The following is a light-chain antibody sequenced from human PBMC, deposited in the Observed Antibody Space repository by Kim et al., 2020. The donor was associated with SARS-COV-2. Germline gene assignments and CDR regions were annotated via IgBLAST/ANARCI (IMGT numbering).Light chain of an antibody. CDR3: CSYAGTYTYV. CDR1: SSDVGGYNY. Sequence: QSALTRPRSVSGSPGQSVTISCTGTSSDVGGYNYVSWYQQHPGKAPKLMIYDVSERPSGVPDRFSGSKSGNTASLTISGLQADDEADYYCCSYAGTYTYVFGTGTKVTVL. CDR2: DVS. J-gene: IGLJ1*01. V-gene: IGLV2-11*01.